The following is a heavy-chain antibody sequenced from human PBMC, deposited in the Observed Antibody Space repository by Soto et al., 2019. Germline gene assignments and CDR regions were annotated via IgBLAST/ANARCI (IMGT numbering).Heavy chain of an antibody. CDR3: AKAEGKSSSWFHKIYYFDY. CDR1: GFTFSSYA. V-gene: IGHV3-23*01. D-gene: IGHD6-13*01. CDR2: ISGSGGST. Sequence: GGSLRLSCAASGFTFSSYAMSWARQAPGKGLEWVSAISGSGGSTYYADSVKGRFTISRDNSKNTLYLQMNSLRAEDTAVYYCAKAEGKSSSWFHKIYYFDYWGQGTLVTVSS. J-gene: IGHJ4*02.